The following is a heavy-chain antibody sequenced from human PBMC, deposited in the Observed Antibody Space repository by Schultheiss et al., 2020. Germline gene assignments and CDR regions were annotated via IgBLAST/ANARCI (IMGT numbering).Heavy chain of an antibody. CDR1: GFTFSSYA. CDR2: ISYDGSNK. D-gene: IGHD2-2*01. CDR3: ARVQYCSSTSCPNYYYYMDV. J-gene: IGHJ6*03. V-gene: IGHV3-30*03. Sequence: GESLKISCAASGFTFSSYAMSWVRQAPGKGLEWVAVISYDGSNKYYADSVKGRFTISRDNSKNTLYLQMNSLRAEDTAVYYCARVQYCSSTSCPNYYYYMDVWGKGTTVTVSS.